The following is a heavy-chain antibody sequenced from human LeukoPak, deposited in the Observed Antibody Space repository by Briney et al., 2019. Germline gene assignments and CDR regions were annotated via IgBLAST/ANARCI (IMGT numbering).Heavy chain of an antibody. J-gene: IGHJ4*02. D-gene: IGHD2-2*02. Sequence: ASVKVSCKASGGTFSSYAISWVRQAPGQGLEWMGRISPILGIANYAQKFQGRVTITADKSTSTAYMELSSMRSEDTAVYYCASGYCSSTSCYNGGRYWGQGTLVTVSS. CDR3: ASGYCSSTSCYNGGRY. CDR1: GGTFSSYA. CDR2: ISPILGIA. V-gene: IGHV1-69*04.